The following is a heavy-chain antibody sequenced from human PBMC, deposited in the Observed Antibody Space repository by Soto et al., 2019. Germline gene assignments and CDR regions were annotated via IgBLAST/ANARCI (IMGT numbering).Heavy chain of an antibody. Sequence: QVQLVQSGAEVKKPGSSVKVSCKASGGTFSSYAISWVRQAPGQGLEWMGGIIPIFGTANYAQKFQGRVTITADESTSTAYMELSSLRSDDTAVYYCAREMSTYYYDSSGYYHAFDIWGQGTMVTVSS. CDR3: AREMSTYYYDSSGYYHAFDI. D-gene: IGHD3-22*01. V-gene: IGHV1-69*01. J-gene: IGHJ3*02. CDR1: GGTFSSYA. CDR2: IIPIFGTA.